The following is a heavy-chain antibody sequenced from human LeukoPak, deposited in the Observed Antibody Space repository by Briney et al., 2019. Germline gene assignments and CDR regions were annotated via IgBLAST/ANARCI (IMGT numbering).Heavy chain of an antibody. CDR3: AKTWIQSNFDY. Sequence: QSSETLSLTCTVSGGSISSSSYYWGWIRQPPGKGLEWVSAISGSGGSTYYADSVKGRFTISRDNSKNTLYLQMNSLRAEDTAVYYCAKTWIQSNFDYWGQGTLVTVSS. D-gene: IGHD5-18*01. J-gene: IGHJ4*02. CDR2: ISGSGGST. CDR1: GGSISSSSYY. V-gene: IGHV3-23*01.